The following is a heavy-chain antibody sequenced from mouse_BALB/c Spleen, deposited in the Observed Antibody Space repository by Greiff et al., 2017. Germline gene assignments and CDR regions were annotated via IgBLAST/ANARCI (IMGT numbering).Heavy chain of an antibody. CDR2: ISYDGSN. Sequence: EVQLVESGPGLVKPSQSLSLTCSVTGYSITSGYYWNWIRQFPGNKLEWMGYISYDGSNNYNPSLKNRISITRDTSKNQFFLKLNSVTTEDTATYYCARDQPYGSSSWFAYWGQGTLVTVSA. CDR3: ARDQPYGSSSWFAY. V-gene: IGHV3-6*02. D-gene: IGHD1-1*01. J-gene: IGHJ3*01. CDR1: GYSITSGYY.